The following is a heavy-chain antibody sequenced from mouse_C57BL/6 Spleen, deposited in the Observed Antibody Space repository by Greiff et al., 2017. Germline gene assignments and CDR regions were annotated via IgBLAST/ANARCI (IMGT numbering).Heavy chain of an antibody. CDR2: IDPSDSYT. Sequence: QVQLKQPGAELVLPGASVKLSCKASGYTFTSYWMHWVKQRPGQGLEWIGEIDPSDSYTNYNQKFKGKSTLTVDKSSSTAYMQLSSLTSEDSAVYYCASTPSTAGLDYWGQGTTLTVSS. J-gene: IGHJ2*01. CDR3: ASTPSTAGLDY. D-gene: IGHD1-2*01. CDR1: GYTFTSYW. V-gene: IGHV1-69*01.